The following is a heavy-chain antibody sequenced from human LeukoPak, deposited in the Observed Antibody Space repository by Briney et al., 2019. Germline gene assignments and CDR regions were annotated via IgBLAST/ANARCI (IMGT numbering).Heavy chain of an antibody. V-gene: IGHV3-23*01. Sequence: GGSLRLSCAASGFTFSHYAMSWVRQAPGKGPEWVSAISKDGGDSYYADPVKGRFAISRDNSKNMLYLQMNSLRAEDTAVYYCAKAPRVVNYYYYYMDVWGKGTTVTVSS. CDR1: GFTFSHYA. J-gene: IGHJ6*03. CDR3: AKAPRVVNYYYYYMDV. D-gene: IGHD2-2*01. CDR2: ISKDGGDS.